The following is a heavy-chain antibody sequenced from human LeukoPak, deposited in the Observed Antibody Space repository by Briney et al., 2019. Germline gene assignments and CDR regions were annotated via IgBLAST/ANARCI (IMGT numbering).Heavy chain of an antibody. CDR2: IYHSGTT. CDR1: GFTFGNYG. V-gene: IGHV4-38-2*01. J-gene: IGHJ6*03. D-gene: IGHD3-10*01. CDR3: ARMFRGFITHLDHYDCYMDV. Sequence: GSLRLSCAASGFTFGNYGMSWIRQPPGKGLEWIGIIYHSGTTYYNPSLKSRVTISVDTSKNQFSLKMSSVTAADTAVYYCARMFRGFITHLDHYDCYMDVWGKGTTVTVSS.